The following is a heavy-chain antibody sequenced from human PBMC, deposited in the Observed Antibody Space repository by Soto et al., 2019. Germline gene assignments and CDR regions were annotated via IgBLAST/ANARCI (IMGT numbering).Heavy chain of an antibody. CDR3: ASKSRSADY. CDR2: IYYSGST. V-gene: IGHV4-39*01. Sequence: SETLSLTCTVSGGSISSSSYYWGWIRQPPGKGLEWIGSIYYSGSTYYNPTLKNRVTISVDTSKKQFSMKKSSMTAADTAVYYCASKSRSADYWGQGTLVTVSS. D-gene: IGHD6-6*01. CDR1: GGSISSSSYY. J-gene: IGHJ4*02.